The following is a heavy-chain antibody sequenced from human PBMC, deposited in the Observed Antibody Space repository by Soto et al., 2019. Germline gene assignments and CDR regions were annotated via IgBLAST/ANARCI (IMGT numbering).Heavy chain of an antibody. J-gene: IGHJ5*02. CDR2: IYYSGST. V-gene: IGHV4-59*01. CDR1: GGSISSYY. Sequence: SETLSLTCTVSGGSISSYYWSWIRQPPGKGLEWIGYIYYSGSTNYNPSLKSRVTISVDTSKNQFSLKLSSVTAADTAVYYCARGYDYVWGSYRYPSGFRFDPWGQGTLVTVSS. CDR3: ARGYDYVWGSYRYPSGFRFDP. D-gene: IGHD3-16*02.